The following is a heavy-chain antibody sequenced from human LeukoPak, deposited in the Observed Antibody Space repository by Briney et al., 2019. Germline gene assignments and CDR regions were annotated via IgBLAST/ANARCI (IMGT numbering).Heavy chain of an antibody. D-gene: IGHD3-16*01. Sequence: SETLSLTCAGYGGSFSGYYWSWIRQPPGKGLEWIGEINHSGSTNYNPSLKSRVTISVDTSKNQFSLKLSSVTAADTAVYYCARDGGGSPPFSDYWGQGTLVTVSS. CDR1: GGSFSGYY. CDR3: ARDGGGSPPFSDY. V-gene: IGHV4-34*01. J-gene: IGHJ4*02. CDR2: INHSGST.